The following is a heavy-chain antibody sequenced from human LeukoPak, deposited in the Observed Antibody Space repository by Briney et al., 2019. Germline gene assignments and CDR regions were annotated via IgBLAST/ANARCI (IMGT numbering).Heavy chain of an antibody. Sequence: GASVKVSCKASGYTFTSYGISWVRQAPGQGLEWMGWISAYNGNTNYAQKLQGRVTMTTDTSTSTAYMELSSLRSEDTAVYYCARDRSGFVVVTAIRDAFDIWGQGTMVTVSS. V-gene: IGHV1-18*01. J-gene: IGHJ3*02. CDR2: ISAYNGNT. D-gene: IGHD2-21*02. CDR1: GYTFTSYG. CDR3: ARDRSGFVVVTAIRDAFDI.